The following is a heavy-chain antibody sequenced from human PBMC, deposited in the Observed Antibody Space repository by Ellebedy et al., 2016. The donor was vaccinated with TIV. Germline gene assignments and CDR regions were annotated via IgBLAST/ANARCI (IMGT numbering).Heavy chain of an antibody. Sequence: MPSETLSLTCTVSGGSISSRSYYWGWIRQPPGKNLEWIGTIYYNGNTYYNPSLKNRVTISVDTSKSQSSLKLSSVTATDTALYYCAMWDETKRGFAVWGRGTMVTVSS. D-gene: IGHD1-26*01. CDR3: AMWDETKRGFAV. V-gene: IGHV4-39*07. CDR1: GGSISSRSYY. J-gene: IGHJ3*01. CDR2: IYYNGNT.